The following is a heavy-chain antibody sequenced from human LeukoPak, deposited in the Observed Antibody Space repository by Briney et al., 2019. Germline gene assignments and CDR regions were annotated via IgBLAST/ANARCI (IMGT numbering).Heavy chain of an antibody. D-gene: IGHD3-22*01. V-gene: IGHV3-23*01. CDR1: GFTFSSYA. J-gene: IGHJ4*02. CDR2: ISGSGGST. Sequence: PGGSLRLSCAASGFTFSSYAMSWVRQAPGKGLEWVSAISGSGGSTYYADSVKGRFTISRDNSKNTLYLQMNSLRAEDTAVYYCAKVGPWDRGTMIVVVTYFDYWGQGTLVTVSS. CDR3: AKVGPWDRGTMIVVVTYFDY.